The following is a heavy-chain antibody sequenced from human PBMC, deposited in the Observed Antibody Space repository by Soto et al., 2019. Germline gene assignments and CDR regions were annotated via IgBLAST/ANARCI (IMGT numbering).Heavy chain of an antibody. D-gene: IGHD2-8*01. Sequence: QVQLVESGGGVVQPGRSLRLSCATSGFTFSNYGMNWIRQAPGKGLEWVAFISYDGSNIHFPDSVKGRFTISRDNPKNTLQLQMNSLRADDTAVYYCATTEFCTNGLCSRGVFDYWGQGTLVTVSS. CDR3: ATTEFCTNGLCSRGVFDY. J-gene: IGHJ4*02. CDR1: GFTFSNYG. CDR2: ISYDGSNI. V-gene: IGHV3-30*03.